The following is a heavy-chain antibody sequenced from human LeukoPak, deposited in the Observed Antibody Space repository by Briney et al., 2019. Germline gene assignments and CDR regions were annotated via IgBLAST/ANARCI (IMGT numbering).Heavy chain of an antibody. D-gene: IGHD2-2*01. CDR1: GGSISSGGYY. J-gene: IGHJ3*02. Sequence: PSETLSLTCTVSGGSISSGGYYWSWIRQPPGKGLEWIGYIYHSGSTYYNPSLKSRVTISVDRSKNQFSLKLSSVTAADTAVYYCARVGVVVPAAIGAFDIWGQGTMVTVSS. V-gene: IGHV4-30-2*01. CDR3: ARVGVVVPAAIGAFDI. CDR2: IYHSGST.